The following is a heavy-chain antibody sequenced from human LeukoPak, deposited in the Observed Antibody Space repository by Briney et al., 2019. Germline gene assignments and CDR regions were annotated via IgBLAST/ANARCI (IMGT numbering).Heavy chain of an antibody. CDR2: IYYSGST. J-gene: IGHJ3*02. D-gene: IGHD3-9*01. V-gene: IGHV4-39*01. CDR3: ARASMTGASDI. CDR1: GGSISSSSYY. Sequence: SETLSLTCTVSGGSISSSSYYWGWIRQPPGKGLEWIGSIYYSGSTYYNPSLKSRVTISVDTSKNQFSLKLSSVTAADTAVYYCARASMTGASDIWGQGTMVTVSS.